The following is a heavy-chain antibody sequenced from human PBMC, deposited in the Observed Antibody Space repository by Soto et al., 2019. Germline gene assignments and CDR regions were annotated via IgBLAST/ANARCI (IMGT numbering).Heavy chain of an antibody. CDR2: IIPIFGTA. D-gene: IGHD1-26*01. CDR3: ARTWAPYYYYGMDV. Sequence: QVQLVQSGAEVKKPGSSVKVSCKASGGTFSTYAINWVRQAPGQGLEWMGGIIPIFGTANYAQKFQGRVTITADESTSTTYMGLSSLRSEDTAVFYCARTWAPYYYYGMDVWGQGTTVTVSS. J-gene: IGHJ6*02. V-gene: IGHV1-69*12. CDR1: GGTFSTYA.